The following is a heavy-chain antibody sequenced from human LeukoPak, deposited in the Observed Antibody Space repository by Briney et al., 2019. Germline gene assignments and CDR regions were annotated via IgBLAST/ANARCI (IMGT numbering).Heavy chain of an antibody. CDR1: GFTFSKYW. D-gene: IGHD6-19*01. J-gene: IGHJ4*02. V-gene: IGHV3-74*01. CDR2: INTDGTVT. Sequence: GGSLRPSCAASGFTFSKYWMLWVRQAPGKGLESVSQINTDGTVTTYADSVKGRFTVSRDNADNTMFLQMNSVRDEDTAVYYCATKQWLAPPPDSWGQGTPVTVSS. CDR3: ATKQWLAPPPDS.